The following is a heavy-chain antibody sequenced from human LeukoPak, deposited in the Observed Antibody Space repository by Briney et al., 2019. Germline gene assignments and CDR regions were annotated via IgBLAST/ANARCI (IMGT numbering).Heavy chain of an antibody. CDR2: FDPEDGET. CDR3: ATGGRIVGAYFDY. Sequence: ASVKVSCKVSGYTLNELSMHWVRQAPGKGLEWMGGFDPEDGETIYAQKFQGRVTMTEDTSTDTAYMELSSLRSEDTAVYYCATGGRIVGAYFDYWGQGTLVTVSS. V-gene: IGHV1-24*01. J-gene: IGHJ4*02. D-gene: IGHD1-26*01. CDR1: GYTLNELS.